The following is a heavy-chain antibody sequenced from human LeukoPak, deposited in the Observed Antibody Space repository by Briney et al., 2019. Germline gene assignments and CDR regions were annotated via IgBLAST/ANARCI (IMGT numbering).Heavy chain of an antibody. D-gene: IGHD6-19*01. CDR1: GGTFSSYA. V-gene: IGHV1-69*04. CDR3: ASLSGWYNLIRDYYFDY. J-gene: IGHJ4*02. CDR2: IIPILGIA. Sequence: SVKVSCKASGGTFSSYAISWVRQAPGQGLEWMGRIIPILGIANYAQKFQGRVTITADKSTSTAYMELSSLRSEDTAVYYCASLSGWYNLIRDYYFDYWGQGTLVTVSS.